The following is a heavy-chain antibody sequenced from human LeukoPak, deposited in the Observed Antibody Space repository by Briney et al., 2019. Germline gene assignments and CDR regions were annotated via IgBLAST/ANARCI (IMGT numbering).Heavy chain of an antibody. J-gene: IGHJ4*02. D-gene: IGHD3-10*01. Sequence: SVKVSCKASGGTFSSYAISWVRQAPGQGLEWMGRIIPILGIANYAQKFQGRVTITADKSTSTAYMELSSLRSEDTAVYYCARERITMVRGTGARYFDYWGQGTLVTVSS. CDR3: ARERITMVRGTGARYFDY. V-gene: IGHV1-69*04. CDR1: GGTFSSYA. CDR2: IIPILGIA.